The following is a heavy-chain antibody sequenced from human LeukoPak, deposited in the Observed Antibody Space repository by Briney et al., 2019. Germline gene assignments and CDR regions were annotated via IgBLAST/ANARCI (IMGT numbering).Heavy chain of an antibody. CDR1: GFTSSSYG. J-gene: IGHJ5*02. D-gene: IGHD4-17*01. CDR3: ARESYGDYVIDP. Sequence: GGSLRLSCAASGFTSSSYGMHWVRQAPGKGLEWVAVIWYDGSNKYYADSVKGRFTISRDNSKNTLYLQMNSLRAEDAAVYYCARESYGDYVIDPWGQGTLVTVSS. CDR2: IWYDGSNK. V-gene: IGHV3-33*01.